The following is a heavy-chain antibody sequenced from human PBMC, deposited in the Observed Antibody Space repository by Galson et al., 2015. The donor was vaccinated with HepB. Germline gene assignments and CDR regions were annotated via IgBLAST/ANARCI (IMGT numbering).Heavy chain of an antibody. CDR2: IYTGGDT. CDR3: ATSTKWSGYCDY. D-gene: IGHD2-15*01. Sequence: SLRLSCAVSGLTVRSHYMTCARQAPGKGLECVSVIYTGGDTTYADSVTGRFTLSRDNSKNTVYLQMNSLRGDDTAVYYCATSTKWSGYCDYWVRRTLVTVSS. J-gene: IGHJ4*02. V-gene: IGHV3-53*01. CDR1: GLTVRSHY.